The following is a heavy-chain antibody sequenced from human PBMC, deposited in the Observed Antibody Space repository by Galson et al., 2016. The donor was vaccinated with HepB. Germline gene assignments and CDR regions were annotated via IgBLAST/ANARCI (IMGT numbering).Heavy chain of an antibody. CDR3: ARSPYTPYHLYYYFDY. Sequence: SLRLSCAASGFTFSDYYMTWIRQAPGKGLEWVSYITSTGSAIYSADSVKGRFTISRDNAKNSLYLQMNSLRAEDTAVYYCARSPYTPYHLYYYFDYWGQGTLVTVSS. CDR1: GFTFSDYY. J-gene: IGHJ4*02. D-gene: IGHD2-2*01. CDR2: ITSTGSAI. V-gene: IGHV3-11*01.